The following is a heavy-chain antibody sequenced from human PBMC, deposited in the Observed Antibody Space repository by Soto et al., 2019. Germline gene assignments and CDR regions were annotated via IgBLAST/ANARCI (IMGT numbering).Heavy chain of an antibody. CDR2: IIPIFGTA. CDR3: ERSYDSSGYPLPNRAFDI. V-gene: IGHV1-69*06. J-gene: IGHJ3*02. CDR1: GGTFSSYA. Sequence: QVQLVQSGAEVKKPGSSVKVSCKASGGTFSSYAISWVRQAPGQGLEWMGGIIPIFGTANYAHKFQGRVRITADKSTSTAYMELRSLRSEDTDVYYCERSYDSSGYPLPNRAFDIWGQGTMVTVSS. D-gene: IGHD3-22*01.